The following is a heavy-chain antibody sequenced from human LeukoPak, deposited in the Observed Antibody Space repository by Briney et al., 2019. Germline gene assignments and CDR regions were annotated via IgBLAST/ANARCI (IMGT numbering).Heavy chain of an antibody. Sequence: GGSLRLSCAASGFTFSSYSMNWLRQAPGKGLEWVSYISGSSSYIKYADSVKGRFTVSRDNARNSLYLQMNRLRVEDTAVYYCARDQNWYFDLWGRGTLVTVSS. CDR1: GFTFSSYS. J-gene: IGHJ2*01. CDR3: ARDQNWYFDL. CDR2: ISGSSSYI. V-gene: IGHV3-21*01.